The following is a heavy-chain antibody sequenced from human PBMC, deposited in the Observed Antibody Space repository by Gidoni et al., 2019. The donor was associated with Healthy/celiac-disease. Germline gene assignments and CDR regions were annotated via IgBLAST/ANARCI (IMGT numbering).Heavy chain of an antibody. CDR3: AKDRRAEQLVNDAFDI. D-gene: IGHD6-13*01. Sequence: EVQLVEPGGRWVQPGRYLRLSFAASGFTFDSYAMHWVRQAPGKGLEWVSGISWNSGSIGYADSVKGRFTISRDNAKNSLYLQMNSLRAEDTALYYCAKDRRAEQLVNDAFDIWGQGTMVTVSS. CDR2: ISWNSGSI. V-gene: IGHV3-9*01. CDR1: GFTFDSYA. J-gene: IGHJ3*02.